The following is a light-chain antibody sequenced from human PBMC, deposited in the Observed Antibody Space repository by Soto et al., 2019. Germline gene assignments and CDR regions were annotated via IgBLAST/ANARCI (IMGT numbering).Light chain of an antibody. CDR3: TSYTSSSTLDV. CDR1: STDVGGYKF. J-gene: IGLJ1*01. Sequence: QSVLTQPPSASGSPGQTLTISCTGTSTDVGGYKFVSWYMQHPGKAPKLMIYEVSNRPLGVSNRFSGSKSGNTASLTISGLQAEDEADYYCTSYTSSSTLDVFGTGTKVTVL. CDR2: EVS. V-gene: IGLV2-14*01.